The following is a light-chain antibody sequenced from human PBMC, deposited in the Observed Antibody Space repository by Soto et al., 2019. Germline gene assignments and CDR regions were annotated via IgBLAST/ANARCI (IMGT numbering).Light chain of an antibody. J-gene: IGKJ4*01. V-gene: IGKV3-15*01. Sequence: EIVMTQSPATLSASPGEGATLSCKAGQNVSNNLAWYQQRPGQPPRLLIYDASTRATGISARFSGSGYGTEFTLTISSLQSEDFAGDFCQQCRNWPLTFGGGTKVEIK. CDR2: DAS. CDR1: QNVSNN. CDR3: QQCRNWPLT.